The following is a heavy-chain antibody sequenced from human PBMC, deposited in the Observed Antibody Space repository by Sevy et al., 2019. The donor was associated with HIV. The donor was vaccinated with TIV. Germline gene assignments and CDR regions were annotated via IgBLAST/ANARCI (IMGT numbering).Heavy chain of an antibody. Sequence: GGSLRLSCAASVFTFSSYAMSWVRQAPGKGLEWVSAISGSGGSTYYADSVKGRFTISRDNSKNTLYLQMNSLRAEDTAVYYCANDGSGSYYNSYYYYYMDVWGKGTTVTVSS. J-gene: IGHJ6*03. D-gene: IGHD3-10*01. CDR1: VFTFSSYA. CDR3: ANDGSGSYYNSYYYYYMDV. V-gene: IGHV3-23*01. CDR2: ISGSGGST.